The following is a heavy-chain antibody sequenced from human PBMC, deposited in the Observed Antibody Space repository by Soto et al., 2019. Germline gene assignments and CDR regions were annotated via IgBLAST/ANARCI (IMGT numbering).Heavy chain of an antibody. CDR1: GGSISSYY. CDR3: ARHPTATFDFDY. D-gene: IGHD4-17*01. J-gene: IGHJ4*02. V-gene: IGHV4-59*08. Sequence: PEETLSLTCTVSGGSISSYYWSWIRQPPGKGLEWIGYIYYSGSTNYNPSLESRVTISVDTSKNQFSLKLSSVTAADTAVYYCARHPTATFDFDYWGQGTLVTVSS. CDR2: IYYSGST.